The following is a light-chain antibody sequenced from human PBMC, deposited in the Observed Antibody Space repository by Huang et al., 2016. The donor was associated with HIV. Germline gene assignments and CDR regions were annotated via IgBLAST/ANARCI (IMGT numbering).Light chain of an antibody. CDR2: DAS. Sequence: DIQMTQSPSSLSASVGDRVTITCQASQDINKYLNWYQQKPGKAPKLLFYDASNLETGVPSRFSGSGSGTDFTFTISSLQPEDIATYYCQQYDNLPRFGGGTKVEIK. J-gene: IGKJ4*02. CDR3: QQYDNLPR. CDR1: QDINKY. V-gene: IGKV1-33*01.